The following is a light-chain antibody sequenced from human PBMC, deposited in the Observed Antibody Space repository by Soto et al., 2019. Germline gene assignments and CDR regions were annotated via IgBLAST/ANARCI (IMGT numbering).Light chain of an antibody. J-gene: IGLJ2*01. Sequence: QSVLTQPPSVSGAPGQRVTISCTGSSSNIGAGYHVHWYQQLPGTAPKLLIYGNNNRPSGVPDRCSGSKSGTSASLAITGLQAEDEADYYCQSYNSSLRDVLFGGGTKLTVL. CDR1: SSNIGAGYH. V-gene: IGLV1-40*01. CDR3: QSYNSSLRDVL. CDR2: GNN.